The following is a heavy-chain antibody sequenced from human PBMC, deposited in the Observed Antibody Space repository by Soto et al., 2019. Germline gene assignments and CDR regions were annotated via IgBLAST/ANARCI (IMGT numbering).Heavy chain of an antibody. CDR1: GYTFTSYG. J-gene: IGHJ4*02. Sequence: GASVKVSCKASGYTFTSYGISWVRQAPGQGLEWMGIINPSGGSTSYSQKFQGRVTMTSDTSTSTVYLELSSLRSEDTAVYYCARLGYCTSTTCFDYWGQGTLVTVS. D-gene: IGHD2-2*01. CDR3: ARLGYCTSTTCFDY. V-gene: IGHV1-46*03. CDR2: INPSGGST.